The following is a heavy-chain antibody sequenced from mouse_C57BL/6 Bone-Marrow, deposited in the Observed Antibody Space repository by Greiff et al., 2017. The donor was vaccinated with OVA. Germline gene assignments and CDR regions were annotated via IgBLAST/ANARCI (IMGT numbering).Heavy chain of an antibody. V-gene: IGHV5-9-1*02. CDR2: ISSGGDYI. D-gene: IGHD1-1*01. Sequence: VESGEGLVKPGGSLKLSCAASGFTFSSYAMSWVRQTPEKRLEWVVYISSGGDYIYYADTVKGRFTISRDNARNTLYLQMSSLKSEDTAMYYCTRDRASSHWYFDVWGTGTTVTVSS. J-gene: IGHJ1*03. CDR3: TRDRASSHWYFDV. CDR1: GFTFSSYA.